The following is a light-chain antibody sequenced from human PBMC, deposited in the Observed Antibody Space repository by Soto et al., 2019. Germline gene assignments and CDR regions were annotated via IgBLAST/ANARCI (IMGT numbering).Light chain of an antibody. CDR2: DVS. V-gene: IGLV2-14*03. CDR3: SSFTSSSTFV. Sequence: QSVLTQPASVSGSPGQSVTISCAGTSSDVGRYNYVSWFQQHPGKVPKLIIYDVSNWPSGVSDRFSGSKSGNTASLTISGLQPEDEADYYCSSFTSSSTFVFGTGTKVTVL. J-gene: IGLJ1*01. CDR1: SSDVGRYNY.